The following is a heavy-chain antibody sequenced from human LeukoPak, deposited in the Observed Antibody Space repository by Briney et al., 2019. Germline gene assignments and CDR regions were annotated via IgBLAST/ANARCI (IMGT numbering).Heavy chain of an antibody. V-gene: IGHV1-18*01. CDR2: ISAYNGNT. D-gene: IGHD6-13*01. CDR3: ARAAAADAYYYYYYMDV. Sequence: GASVKVSFKTSGYTFTSYGFSWVRQAPGQGRDWVGWISAYNGNTNYAQKLQGRVTMSTDTSTSTAYMELRSLSSDDTAVYYCARAAAADAYYYYYYMDVWGKGTTVTVSS. J-gene: IGHJ6*03. CDR1: GYTFTSYG.